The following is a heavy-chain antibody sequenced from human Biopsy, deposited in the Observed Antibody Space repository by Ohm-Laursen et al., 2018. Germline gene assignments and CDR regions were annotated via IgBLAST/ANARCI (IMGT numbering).Heavy chain of an antibody. CDR2: IKCKTGAT. CDR1: SYTFTDYN. V-gene: IGHV1-2*02. D-gene: IGHD2-8*01. CDR3: ARDPLNGHKHLDY. Sequence: GSSVKVSCKPSSYTFTDYNIHWMRQAPGQGLECLGYIKCKTGATKYAQKFQGTVTMTRDTCKSTAYLALGSLRSADTAIYYCARDPLNGHKHLDYWGQGSLVTVSS. J-gene: IGHJ4*02.